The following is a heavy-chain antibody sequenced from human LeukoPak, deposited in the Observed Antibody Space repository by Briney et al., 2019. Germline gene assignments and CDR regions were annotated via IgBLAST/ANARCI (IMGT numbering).Heavy chain of an antibody. D-gene: IGHD3-22*01. CDR3: ASKWVTYYYNSSAYHYPTDVFDI. CDR2: INPNRGGT. CDR1: GYTFTGYY. Sequence: ASVTVSCKASGYTFTGYYIHWVRQAPGQGLEWMGWINPNRGGTNYAQKFQGRVTMTRDTSISTAYMELSRLRSDDTAVYYCASKWVTYYYNSSAYHYPTDVFDIWGQGTMVTVSS. V-gene: IGHV1-2*02. J-gene: IGHJ3*02.